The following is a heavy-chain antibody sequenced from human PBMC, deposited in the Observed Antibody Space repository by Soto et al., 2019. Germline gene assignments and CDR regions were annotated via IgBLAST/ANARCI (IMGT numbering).Heavy chain of an antibody. D-gene: IGHD2-15*01. J-gene: IGHJ3*02. CDR2: ISNRGDT. Sequence: EVQLVESGGGLVQPGGSLRLSCTASGFIVSDTYVNWVRQAPGKGLEWVSVISNRGDTHYADSVRGRFSLSRDISDNTLHLQMNNLRVEDTAVYYCAREPRYCRGGSCSITGDAYEIWGQGTMVTVSS. V-gene: IGHV3-66*01. CDR3: AREPRYCRGGSCSITGDAYEI. CDR1: GFIVSDTY.